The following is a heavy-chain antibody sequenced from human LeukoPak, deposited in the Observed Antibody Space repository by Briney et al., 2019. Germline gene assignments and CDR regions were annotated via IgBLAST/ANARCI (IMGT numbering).Heavy chain of an antibody. Sequence: GASVKVSCKASGGTFSSYAISWVRQAPGQGLEWMGGIIPIFGTANYAQKFQGRVTITTDESTSTAYTELSSLRSEDTAVYYCARGGYSYGLFDYWGQGTLDTVSS. CDR3: ARGGYSYGLFDY. CDR1: GGTFSSYA. CDR2: IIPIFGTA. J-gene: IGHJ4*02. D-gene: IGHD5-18*01. V-gene: IGHV1-69*05.